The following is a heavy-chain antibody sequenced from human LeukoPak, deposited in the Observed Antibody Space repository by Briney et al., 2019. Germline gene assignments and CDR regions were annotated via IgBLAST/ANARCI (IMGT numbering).Heavy chain of an antibody. V-gene: IGHV6-1*01. Sequence: SQTLSLTCALSGDSVSSNSAAWNWIRQSPSRGLEWLGRTYYRSKWYNDYAVSVKSRITINPDTSKNQFSLQLNSATPEDTAVYYCARDPILVSSSRGFYYCYGMDVWGQGTTVTVSS. D-gene: IGHD6-13*01. J-gene: IGHJ6*02. CDR2: TYYRSKWYN. CDR1: GDSVSSNSAA. CDR3: ARDPILVSSSRGFYYCYGMDV.